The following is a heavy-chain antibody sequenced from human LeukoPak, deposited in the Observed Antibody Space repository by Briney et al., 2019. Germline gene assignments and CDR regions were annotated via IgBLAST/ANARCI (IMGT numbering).Heavy chain of an antibody. CDR1: GYTFTGYY. J-gene: IGHJ4*02. Sequence: ASVKVSCKASGYTFTGYYMHWVRQAPGQGLEWMGRINPNSGGTNYAQKFQGRVTMTRDTSISTAYMELSRLRSDDTAVYYCARADIVVVPAAIRARYYFDYWGQGTLVTVSS. V-gene: IGHV1-2*06. D-gene: IGHD2-2*02. CDR3: ARADIVVVPAAIRARYYFDY. CDR2: INPNSGGT.